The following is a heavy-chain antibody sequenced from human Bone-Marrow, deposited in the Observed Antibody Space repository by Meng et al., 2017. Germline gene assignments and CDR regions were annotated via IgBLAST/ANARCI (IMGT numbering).Heavy chain of an antibody. V-gene: IGHV1-2*06. Sequence: QGPLLKVWAEVKKRGASANVSCKASGSTLTGYYMHWVGQGPGQGLEWMGRINPNSGGTNYAQKFQGRVTMTRDTSISTAYMELSRLRSDDTAVYYCARADHPTTVPNLDYWGQGTLVTVSS. CDR3: ARADHPTTVPNLDY. CDR1: GSTLTGYY. J-gene: IGHJ4*02. D-gene: IGHD4-17*01. CDR2: INPNSGGT.